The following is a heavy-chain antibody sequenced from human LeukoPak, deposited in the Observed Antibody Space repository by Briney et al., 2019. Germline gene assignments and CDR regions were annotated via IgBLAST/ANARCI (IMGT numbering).Heavy chain of an antibody. V-gene: IGHV3-30*03. D-gene: IGHD6-19*01. J-gene: IGHJ4*02. Sequence: GGSLRLSCAASGFTFSSYDMHWVRQAPGKGLEWVAVISYDGSEKYYADSVKGRFTISRDNSKNTLYLQMNSLRAEDTAVYYCARDEAVAGYFDYWGQGTLVTVSS. CDR2: ISYDGSEK. CDR3: ARDEAVAGYFDY. CDR1: GFTFSSYD.